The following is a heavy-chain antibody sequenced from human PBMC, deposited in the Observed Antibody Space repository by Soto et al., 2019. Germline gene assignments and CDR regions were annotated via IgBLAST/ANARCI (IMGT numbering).Heavy chain of an antibody. Sequence: GESPKTPCTASGYALTSYCIARVRQMPGKGLEWMGIIYPGESDTRYSPSFQGQVTLSVDKSITTAYLQWSSLKASDTAMYYCARGDYDILTGPIDYWGQGTLVTVSS. D-gene: IGHD3-9*01. CDR1: GYALTSYC. CDR2: IYPGESDT. J-gene: IGHJ4*02. V-gene: IGHV5-51*01. CDR3: ARGDYDILTGPIDY.